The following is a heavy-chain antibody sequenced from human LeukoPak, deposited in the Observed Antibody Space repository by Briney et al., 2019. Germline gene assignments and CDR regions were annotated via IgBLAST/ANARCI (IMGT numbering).Heavy chain of an antibody. Sequence: GRSLRLSCAASGFTFSSYGMHWVRQAPGKGLEWVAVISYDGSNKYYADSVKGRFTISRDNSKNTLYLQMNSLGAEDTAVYYCARDGYCSTTTCYVRLDYWGQGTLVTVSS. CDR2: ISYDGSNK. D-gene: IGHD2-2*03. V-gene: IGHV3-33*01. CDR1: GFTFSSYG. J-gene: IGHJ4*02. CDR3: ARDGYCSTTTCYVRLDY.